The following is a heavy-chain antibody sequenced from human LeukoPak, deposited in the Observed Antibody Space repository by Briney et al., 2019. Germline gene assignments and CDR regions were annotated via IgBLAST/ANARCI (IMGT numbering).Heavy chain of an antibody. CDR3: ARPASGYDSYYYYYMDV. V-gene: IGHV4-39*07. Sequence: PSETLSLTCTVSGDSISSYYWGWIRQPPGKGLEWIGCIYYSGSTYYNPSLKSRVTISVDTSKNQFSLKLSSVTAADTAVYYCARPASGYDSYYYYYMDVWGKGTTVTVSS. D-gene: IGHD5-12*01. J-gene: IGHJ6*03. CDR1: GDSISSYY. CDR2: IYYSGST.